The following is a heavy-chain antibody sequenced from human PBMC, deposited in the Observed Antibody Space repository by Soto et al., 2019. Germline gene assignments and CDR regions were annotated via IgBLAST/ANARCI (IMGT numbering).Heavy chain of an antibody. CDR3: AREISGPYYYYYGMDV. D-gene: IGHD2-15*01. CDR1: GGTFSSYA. Sequence: SVKVSCKASGGTFSSYAISWVRQAPGQGLEWMGGIIPIFGTANYAQKFQGRVTITADESTSTAYMELSSLRSEDTAVYYCAREISGPYYYYYGMDVWGQGTTVTVSS. CDR2: IIPIFGTA. J-gene: IGHJ6*02. V-gene: IGHV1-69*13.